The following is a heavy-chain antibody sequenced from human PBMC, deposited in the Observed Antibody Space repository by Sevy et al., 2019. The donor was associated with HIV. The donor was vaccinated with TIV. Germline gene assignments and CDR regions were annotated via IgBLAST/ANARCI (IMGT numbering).Heavy chain of an antibody. Sequence: GESLKISCAASGFTFSDYYMSWIRQAPGKGLEWVSYISSSGSTIYYADSVKGRFTISRDNAKNSLYLQMNSLRAEDTAVYYCARVSSGDNYYDFWSGSQFDYWGQGTLVTVSS. D-gene: IGHD3-3*01. J-gene: IGHJ4*02. V-gene: IGHV3-11*01. CDR2: ISSSGSTI. CDR1: GFTFSDYY. CDR3: ARVSSGDNYYDFWSGSQFDY.